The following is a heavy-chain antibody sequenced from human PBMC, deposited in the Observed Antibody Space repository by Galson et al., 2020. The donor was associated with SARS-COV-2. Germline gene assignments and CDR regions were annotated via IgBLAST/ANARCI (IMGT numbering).Heavy chain of an antibody. Sequence: SGPTLAKHTQTLTLTCTFSGFSFSTDAVRVGWIRQPPGKALARLPLIYGHDNGAYSPSLASRLTIMKDTSKNQVILTMTNMDHVDTGTYYCVMRYSSSRGQVYWGQGTLVTVSS. CDR3: VMRYSSSRGQVY. V-gene: IGHV2-5*04. D-gene: IGHD6-13*01. J-gene: IGHJ4*02. CDR2: IYGHDNG. CDR1: GFSFSTDAVR.